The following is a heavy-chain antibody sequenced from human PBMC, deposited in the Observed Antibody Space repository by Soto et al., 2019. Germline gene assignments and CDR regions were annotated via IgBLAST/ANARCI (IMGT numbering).Heavy chain of an antibody. CDR1: GYTFTICG. D-gene: IGHD5-12*01. Sequence: ASVTVSCTSSGYTFTICGIICVRQAPGQGLEWMGWISAYNGNTNYAQKLQGRVTMTTDTSTSTAYMELRSLRSDDTAVYYCARGYSGYDSANWFDPWGQGTLVTVSS. V-gene: IGHV1-18*01. J-gene: IGHJ5*02. CDR2: ISAYNGNT. CDR3: ARGYSGYDSANWFDP.